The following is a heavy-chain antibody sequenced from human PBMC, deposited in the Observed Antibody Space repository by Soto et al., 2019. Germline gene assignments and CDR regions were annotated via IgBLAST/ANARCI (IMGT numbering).Heavy chain of an antibody. CDR2: IYPGDSDT. CDR3: ARHEAVVREHLFLDY. Sequence: PGESLKISCKGSGYSFTNSWIGWVRQMPGKGLEWMGIIYPGDSDTRYSPSFQGQVTISADKSISTAYLQWSSLKASDTAMYYCARHEAVVREHLFLDYWGQATLVTVAS. J-gene: IGHJ4*02. CDR1: GYSFTNSW. D-gene: IGHD1-1*01. V-gene: IGHV5-51*01.